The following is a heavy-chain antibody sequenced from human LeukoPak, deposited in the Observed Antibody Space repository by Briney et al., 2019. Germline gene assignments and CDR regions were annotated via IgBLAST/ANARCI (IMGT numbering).Heavy chain of an antibody. CDR3: AKWDSYYNFWSGYYIY. CDR1: GFTFSTYA. V-gene: IGHV3-23*01. J-gene: IGHJ4*02. Sequence: GGSLRLSCAASGFTFSTYAMSWVRQPPGKGLEWVSLISASGGSTFYADSAKGRFTISRDNSKNTRYLQVNSLRAEDTAVYYCAKWDSYYNFWSGYYIYWGQGTLVTVSS. CDR2: ISASGGST. D-gene: IGHD3-3*01.